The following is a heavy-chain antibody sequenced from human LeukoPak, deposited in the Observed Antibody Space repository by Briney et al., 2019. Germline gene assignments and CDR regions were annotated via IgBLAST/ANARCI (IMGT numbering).Heavy chain of an antibody. CDR3: ARGTYSSSWYRLFDY. CDR2: INHSGST. CDR1: GGSFSGYY. V-gene: IGHV4-34*01. D-gene: IGHD6-13*01. Sequence: PSETLSLTCAVYGGSFSGYYWSWIRQSPGKGLEWIGEINHSGSTNYNPSLKSRVTMSLDTSKNQFSLKLSSVTAADTAVYYCARGTYSSSWYRLFDYWGQGTLVTVSS. J-gene: IGHJ4*02.